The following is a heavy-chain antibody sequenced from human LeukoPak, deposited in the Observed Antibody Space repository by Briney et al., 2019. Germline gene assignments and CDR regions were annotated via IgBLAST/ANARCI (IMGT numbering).Heavy chain of an antibody. CDR3: AKGSSAYSDY. CDR2: MSGKGDGT. V-gene: IGHV3-23*01. Sequence: GGSLRLSCVVSGFTFNNYAMNWVRQAPGKGLEWVSGMSGKGDGTYYGDSVKGRFTISRDNSKNTLYLQMNSLRVEDTAAYYCAKGSSAYSDYWGQGTLVTVSS. D-gene: IGHD3-22*01. CDR1: GFTFNNYA. J-gene: IGHJ4*02.